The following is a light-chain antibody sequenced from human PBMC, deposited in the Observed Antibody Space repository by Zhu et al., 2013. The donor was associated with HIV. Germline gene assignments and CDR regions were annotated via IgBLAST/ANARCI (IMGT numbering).Light chain of an antibody. J-gene: IGKJ4*01. V-gene: IGKV3-20*01. Sequence: EIVLTQSPATLSVSPGERATLSCRASQSANSNLAWYQHKPGQAPRLLIYGASTRATGIPDRFSGSGSRTDFTLTISRLEPEDFAVYYCQQYGSSPLTFGGGTTLEIK. CDR2: GAS. CDR1: QSANSN. CDR3: QQYGSSPLT.